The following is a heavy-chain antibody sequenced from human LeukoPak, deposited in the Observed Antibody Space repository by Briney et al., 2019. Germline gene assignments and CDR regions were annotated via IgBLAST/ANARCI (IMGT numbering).Heavy chain of an antibody. V-gene: IGHV4-4*07. CDR1: GGSISSYY. CDR3: ARRAKNAYCFDY. J-gene: IGHJ4*02. Sequence: SETLSLTCTVSGGSISSYYWSWIRQPAGKGLEWIGHIYNSGSTNYNPSLKGRVTMSVDTSKNQFSLRLSSVTAADTAVYYCARRAKNAYCFDYWGQGTLVTVSS. CDR2: IYNSGST. D-gene: IGHD1-26*01.